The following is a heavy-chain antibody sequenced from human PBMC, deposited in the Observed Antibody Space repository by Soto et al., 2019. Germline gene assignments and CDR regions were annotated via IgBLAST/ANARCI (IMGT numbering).Heavy chain of an antibody. J-gene: IGHJ5*02. D-gene: IGHD6-19*01. V-gene: IGHV6-1*01. CDR2: TYYRSKWYN. CDR1: GDSVSINSAA. Sequence: SQTLSLACAICGDSVSINSAACNLIRQSPSRGLEWLGRTYYRSKWYNDYAVSVKSRITINPDTSKNQFSLQLNSVTPEDTAVYYCAREFVVAAVASFDPWGQGTLVTVSS. CDR3: AREFVVAAVASFDP.